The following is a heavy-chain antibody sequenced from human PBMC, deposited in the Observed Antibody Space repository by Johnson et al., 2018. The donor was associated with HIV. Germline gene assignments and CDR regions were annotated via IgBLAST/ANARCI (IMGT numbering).Heavy chain of an antibody. V-gene: IGHV3-30*04. CDR1: GFTFSNYA. J-gene: IGHJ3*02. CDR3: VKAVGGYAFDI. Sequence: QVQLVESGGGVVQPGRSLRLSCAASGFTFSNYAVHWVRQAPGKGLEWVAVISFDGSNKYYADSVKGRFSISRDNPKNTLYLQMNSLRVEDTAVYYCVKAVGGYAFDIWGQGTMVTVSS. D-gene: IGHD1-26*01. CDR2: ISFDGSNK.